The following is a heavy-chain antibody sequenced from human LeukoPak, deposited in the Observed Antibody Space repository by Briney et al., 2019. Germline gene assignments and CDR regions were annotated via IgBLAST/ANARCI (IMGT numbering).Heavy chain of an antibody. CDR1: GFTVSSNY. V-gene: IGHV3-53*01. D-gene: IGHD1-26*01. CDR2: IYSGGST. CDR3: ARDKGGSSYFDY. J-gene: IGHJ4*02. Sequence: GGSLRLSCAASGFTVSSNYMSWVRQAPGKGLEWVSVIYSGGSTYYADSVKGRFTISRDNSKNTLYLQMNSLRAEDTAVYYCARDKGGSSYFDYWGQGTLVTVSS.